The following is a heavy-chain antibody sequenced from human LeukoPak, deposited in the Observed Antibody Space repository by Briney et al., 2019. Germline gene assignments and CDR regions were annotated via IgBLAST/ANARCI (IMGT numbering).Heavy chain of an antibody. V-gene: IGHV3-7*03. CDR3: ASPKTPSGSYGDFDY. Sequence: PGGSLRLSCAASGFTFSSYWMSWVRQAPGKGLEWVANIKQDGSEKYYVDSVKGRFTISRDNAKNSLYLQMYSLRAEDTAVYYCASPKTPSGSYGDFDYWGQGTLVTVSS. J-gene: IGHJ4*02. D-gene: IGHD1-26*01. CDR2: IKQDGSEK. CDR1: GFTFSSYW.